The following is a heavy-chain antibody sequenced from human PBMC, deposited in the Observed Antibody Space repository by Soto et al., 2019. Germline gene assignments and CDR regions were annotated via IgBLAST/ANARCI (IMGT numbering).Heavy chain of an antibody. V-gene: IGHV4-34*01. CDR1: GGSFSGYY. D-gene: IGHD5-12*01. CDR3: ARDGGYGPPLFRRYYFDY. J-gene: IGHJ4*02. CDR2: INHSGST. Sequence: SETLSLTCAVYGGSFSGYYWSWILQPPWKGLEWIGEINHSGSTNYNPSLKSRVTISVDTSKNQFSLKLSSVTAADTAVYYCARDGGYGPPLFRRYYFDYWGQGTLVTVSS.